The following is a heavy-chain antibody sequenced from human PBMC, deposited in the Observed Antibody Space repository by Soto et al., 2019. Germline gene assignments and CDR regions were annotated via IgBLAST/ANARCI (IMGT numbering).Heavy chain of an antibody. Sequence: LSLTCAVYGGSFSGYYWSWIRQPPGKGLEWIGEINHSGSTNYNPSLKSRVTISVDTPKNQFSLKLSSVTAADTAVYYCARAANAYSSSWYVGYYYYGMDVWGQGTTVTVSS. CDR3: ARAANAYSSSWYVGYYYYGMDV. CDR2: INHSGST. V-gene: IGHV4-34*01. CDR1: GGSFSGYY. J-gene: IGHJ6*02. D-gene: IGHD6-13*01.